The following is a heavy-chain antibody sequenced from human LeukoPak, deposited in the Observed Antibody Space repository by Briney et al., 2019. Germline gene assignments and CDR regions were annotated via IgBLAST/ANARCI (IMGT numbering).Heavy chain of an antibody. CDR3: ARVLLWFGELPQAYFDY. J-gene: IGHJ4*02. D-gene: IGHD3-10*01. CDR2: IYYSGST. CDR1: GGSISSGGYY. Sequence: SETLSLTCTVSGGSISSGGYYWSWIRQHPGKGLEWIRYIYYSGSTYYNPSLKSRVTISVDTSKNQFSLKLSSVTAADTAVYYCARVLLWFGELPQAYFDYWGQGTLVTVSS. V-gene: IGHV4-31*03.